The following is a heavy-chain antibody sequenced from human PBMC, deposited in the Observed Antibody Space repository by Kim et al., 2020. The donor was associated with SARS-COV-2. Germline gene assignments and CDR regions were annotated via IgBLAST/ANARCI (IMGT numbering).Heavy chain of an antibody. V-gene: IGHV3-30*18. CDR2: ISYDGSSK. CDR3: AKAVVRGVNYYYYGMDV. CDR1: GFTFSTYG. Sequence: GGSLRLSCAASGFTFSTYGMHWVRQAPGKGLEWVAVISYDGSSKYYGESVKGRFTISRDNPENTLFLQMNSLRPEDTAVYYCAKAVVRGVNYYYYGMDVWGTGTTVA. J-gene: IGHJ6*04. D-gene: IGHD3-10*01.